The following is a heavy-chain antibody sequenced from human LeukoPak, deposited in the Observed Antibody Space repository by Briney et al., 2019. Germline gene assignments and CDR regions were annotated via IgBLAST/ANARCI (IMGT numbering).Heavy chain of an antibody. V-gene: IGHV3-7*03. CDR1: GFTFSNFW. D-gene: IGHD1-26*01. CDR3: ARLHSGRYYGDAFDI. Sequence: GGSLRLSCAASGFTFSNFWTTWVRHAPGKGLEWVANTKEDDSEKYYVDSVRGRFTTSRDNAKNSLYLQMNSLRAEDTAVYYCARLHSGRYYGDAFDIWGQGTMVTVSS. J-gene: IGHJ3*02. CDR2: TKEDDSEK.